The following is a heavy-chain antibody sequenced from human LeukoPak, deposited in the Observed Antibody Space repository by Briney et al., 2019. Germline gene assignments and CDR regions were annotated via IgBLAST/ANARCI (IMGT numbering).Heavy chain of an antibody. CDR2: MNPNSGNT. V-gene: IGHV1-8*03. CDR1: GYTFTSYD. D-gene: IGHD4-11*01. Sequence: GAPVKVSCKASGYTFTSYDINWVRQATGQGLEWMGWMNPNSGNTGYAQKFQGRVTITRNTSINTAYMELSSLRFEDTAVYYCARGIRRNINYWFDPWGQGTLVTVSS. J-gene: IGHJ5*02. CDR3: ARGIRRNINYWFDP.